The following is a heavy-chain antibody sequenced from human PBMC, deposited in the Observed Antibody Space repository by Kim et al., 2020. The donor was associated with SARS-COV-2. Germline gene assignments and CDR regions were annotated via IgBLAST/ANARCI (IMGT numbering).Heavy chain of an antibody. V-gene: IGHV4-39*01. CDR3: ASPGWLQPFGY. CDR2: IYYSGST. J-gene: IGHJ4*02. CDR1: GGSISSSSYY. Sequence: SETLSLTCTVSGGSISSSSYYWGWIRQPPGKGLEWIGSIYYSGSTYYNPSLKSRVTISVYTSKNQFSLKLSSVTAADTAVYYCASPGWLQPFGYWGQGTLVTVSS. D-gene: IGHD5-18*01.